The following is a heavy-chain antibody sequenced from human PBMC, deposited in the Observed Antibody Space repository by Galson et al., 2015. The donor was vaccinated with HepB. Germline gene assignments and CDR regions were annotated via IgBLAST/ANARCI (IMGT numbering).Heavy chain of an antibody. V-gene: IGHV3-30-3*01. Sequence: SLRLSCAASGFTFSSYGMHWVRQAPGKGLEWVAVISYDGSNKYYADSVKGRFTISRDNSKNTLYLQMNNLRAEDTAVYYCARDYDFWGGYSNWFDPWGQGTLVTVSS. J-gene: IGHJ5*02. CDR3: ARDYDFWGGYSNWFDP. CDR2: ISYDGSNK. D-gene: IGHD3-3*01. CDR1: GFTFSSYG.